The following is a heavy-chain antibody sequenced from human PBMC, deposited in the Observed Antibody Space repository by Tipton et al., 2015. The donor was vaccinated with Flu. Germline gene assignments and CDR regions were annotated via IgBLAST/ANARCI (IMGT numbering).Heavy chain of an antibody. V-gene: IGHV4-38-2*01. CDR3: ARHTGDSVRGVIDY. D-gene: IGHD3-10*02. J-gene: IGHJ4*02. Sequence: TLSLTCSVSGYSIRSAYYWGWVRRPPGKGLEWFGTIYHSGTTYYNPSLKSRLTISVDTSKNQFSLRLSSVTAADTAVYYCARHTGDSVRGVIDYWGQGTLVTVSS. CDR2: IYHSGTT. CDR1: GYSIRSAYY.